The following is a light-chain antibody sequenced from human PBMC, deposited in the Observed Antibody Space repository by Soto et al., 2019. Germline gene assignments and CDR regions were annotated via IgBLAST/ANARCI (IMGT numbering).Light chain of an antibody. CDR2: GAS. V-gene: IGKV3-20*01. J-gene: IGKJ1*01. CDR1: HSVSSN. Sequence: EIVMTQSPATLSVSPGERVTLSCRASHSVSSNLAWYQQKPGQAPRLLIYGASNRATGIPDSFSGSVSVKDSPITISRLEHEDFAVYYCQQYGSSGTFGQGTKLDIK. CDR3: QQYGSSGT.